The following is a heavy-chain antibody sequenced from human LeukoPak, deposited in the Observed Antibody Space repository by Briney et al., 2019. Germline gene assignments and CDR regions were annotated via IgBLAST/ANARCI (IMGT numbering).Heavy chain of an antibody. CDR3: ARDSSGWYDH. CDR1: GFTVSTNY. V-gene: IGHV3-53*01. J-gene: IGHJ5*02. CDR2: IYAGGTT. Sequence: GGSLRLSCAASGFTVSTNYMSWVRQAPGRGMEWVSVIYAGGTTYYADSVRGRFTISRDNSKNTLYLQMNSLRDEDTAVYYCARDSSGWYDHWGQGTLVTVSS. D-gene: IGHD6-19*01.